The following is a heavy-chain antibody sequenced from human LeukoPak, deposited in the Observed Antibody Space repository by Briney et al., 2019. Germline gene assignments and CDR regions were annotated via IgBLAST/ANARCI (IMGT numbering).Heavy chain of an antibody. V-gene: IGHV4-39*01. J-gene: IGHJ6*02. CDR2: IYFRGST. D-gene: IGHD2-8*02. CDR3: ARQHSTGDHYGMDV. CDR1: GGSLRSDNYY. Sequence: SETLSLTCTVSGGSLRSDNYYWGWIRQSPGKGLEWIGNIYFRGSTSYNPSLDSRLTISADTSENQFSLRLSSVPAADTAVYYCARQHSTGDHYGMDVWGQGATVTVSS.